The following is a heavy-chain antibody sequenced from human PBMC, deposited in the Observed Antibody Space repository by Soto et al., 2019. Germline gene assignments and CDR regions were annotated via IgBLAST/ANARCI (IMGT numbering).Heavy chain of an antibody. CDR3: ARVGGSYDAFDI. J-gene: IGHJ3*02. V-gene: IGHV3-30-3*01. CDR2: ISYDGSNK. CDR1: GFTFSSYA. D-gene: IGHD3-10*01. Sequence: GGSLRLSCAASGFTFSSYAMHWVRQAPGKGLEWVAVISYDGSNKYYADSVKGRFTISRDNSKNTLYLQMNSLRAEDTAVYYCARVGGSYDAFDIWGQGTMVTVSS.